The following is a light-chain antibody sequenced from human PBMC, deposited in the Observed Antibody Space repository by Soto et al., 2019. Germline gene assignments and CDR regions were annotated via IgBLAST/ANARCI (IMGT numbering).Light chain of an antibody. CDR1: GSNIGSNS. CDR2: TNN. V-gene: IGLV1-44*01. Sequence: QSALTQPPSASGTPGQRITISCSGSGSNIGSNSVTWYQQLPRTAPKLLIYTNNQRPSGIPERFYGSRSGTSASLAISGLQSGDEADYYCATWDDSLNGYVFGTGTKLTVL. CDR3: ATWDDSLNGYV. J-gene: IGLJ1*01.